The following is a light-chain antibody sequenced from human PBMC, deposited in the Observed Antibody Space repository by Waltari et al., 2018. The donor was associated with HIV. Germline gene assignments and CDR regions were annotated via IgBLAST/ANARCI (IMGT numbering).Light chain of an antibody. J-gene: IGLJ2*01. CDR3: CSYAGSSTLEV. Sequence: QSALTQPASVSGSPGQSITISCTGTSSDVGSYHLVSWYQQHPGKAPKLMIYEGSKRPSGVSNRFSGSKSGNTASLTISGRQADDEADYYCCSYAGSSTLEVFGGGTKLTVL. CDR2: EGS. CDR1: SSDVGSYHL. V-gene: IGLV2-23*01.